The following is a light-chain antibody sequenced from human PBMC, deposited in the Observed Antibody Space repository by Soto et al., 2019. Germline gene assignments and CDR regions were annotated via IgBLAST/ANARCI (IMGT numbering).Light chain of an antibody. Sequence: EIVLTQSPGTLSLSPGERATLSCRASQSVSNNYLAWYQQKPGQAPRLLIYGASNRATGVPARFSGSGSGTEFTLTISSLQSEDLAIYYCHQYKSWPPFTFGQGTRLEIK. CDR2: GAS. CDR3: HQYKSWPPFT. J-gene: IGKJ5*01. V-gene: IGKV3-15*01. CDR1: QSVSNN.